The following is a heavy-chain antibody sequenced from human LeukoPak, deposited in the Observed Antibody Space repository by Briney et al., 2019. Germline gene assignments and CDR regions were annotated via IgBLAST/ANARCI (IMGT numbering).Heavy chain of an antibody. J-gene: IGHJ4*02. CDR2: IYYSGST. D-gene: IGHD5-12*01. CDR1: GGSISSYY. V-gene: IGHV4-59*01. CDR3: ARGNPYSGYDYGFDY. Sequence: KPSETLSLTCTVSGGSISSYYWSWIRQPPGKGLEWIGYIYYSGSTNYNPSLKSRVTISVDTSKNQFSLKLSSVTAADTAVYYCARGNPYSGYDYGFDYWGQGTLVTVSS.